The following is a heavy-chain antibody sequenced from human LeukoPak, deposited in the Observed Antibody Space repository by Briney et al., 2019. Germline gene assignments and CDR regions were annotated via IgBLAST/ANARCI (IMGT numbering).Heavy chain of an antibody. CDR2: IIPIFGTA. V-gene: IGHV1-69*06. Sequence: GSSVKVSCKASGGTFSSYAISWVRQAPGQGLEWMGGIIPIFGTANYAQKFQGRVTITADKSTSTAYVELSSLRSEDTAVYYCARVGYLHRYCSGGSCLVWFDPWGQGTLVTVSS. CDR1: GGTFSSYA. D-gene: IGHD2-15*01. CDR3: ARVGYLHRYCSGGSCLVWFDP. J-gene: IGHJ5*02.